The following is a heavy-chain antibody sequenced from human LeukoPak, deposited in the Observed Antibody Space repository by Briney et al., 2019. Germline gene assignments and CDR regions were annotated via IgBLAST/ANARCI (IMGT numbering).Heavy chain of an antibody. CDR3: AKNGQRITMVRGAKRPLDY. CDR2: ISGSGGST. J-gene: IGHJ4*02. CDR1: GFTFSSYA. V-gene: IGHV3-23*01. Sequence: GGSLRLSCAASGFTFSSYAMSWVRQAPGKGLEWVSAISGSGGSTYYADSVKGRFTISRDNSKNTLYLQMNSLRVEDTAVYYCAKNGQRITMVRGAKRPLDYWGQGTLVTVSS. D-gene: IGHD3-10*01.